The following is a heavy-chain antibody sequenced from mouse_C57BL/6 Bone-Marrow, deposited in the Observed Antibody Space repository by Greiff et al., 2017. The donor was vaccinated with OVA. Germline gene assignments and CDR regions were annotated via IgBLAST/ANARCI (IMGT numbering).Heavy chain of an antibody. CDR1: GFNINDYY. V-gene: IGHV14-1*01. CDR3: TTEGYYGRAWFAD. D-gene: IGHD1-1*01. J-gene: IGHJ3*01. Sequence: VQLQQSGAELVRPGASVKLSCTASGFNINDYYMHWVKQRPEQGLEWIGRIDPEDGDTEYAPKFQGKATMTADTSSNTAYLRLSSLRSEDAAVYYSTTEGYYGRAWFADWGQGTLVTVSA. CDR2: IDPEDGDT.